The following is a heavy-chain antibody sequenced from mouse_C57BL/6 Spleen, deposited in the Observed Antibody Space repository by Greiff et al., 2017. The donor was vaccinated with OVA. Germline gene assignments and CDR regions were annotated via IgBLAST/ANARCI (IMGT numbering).Heavy chain of an antibody. CDR2: IYPGSGST. CDR1: GYTFTSYW. Sequence: QVQLQQPGAELVKPGASVKLSCKASGYTFTSYWITWVKQRPGQGLEWIGDIYPGSGSTNYNEKFKSKATLTVDTSSSTAYMQLSSLISEDAAVYYCARYGYDEGRAYWGQGTLVTVSA. CDR3: ARYGYDEGRAY. D-gene: IGHD2-2*01. J-gene: IGHJ3*01. V-gene: IGHV1-55*01.